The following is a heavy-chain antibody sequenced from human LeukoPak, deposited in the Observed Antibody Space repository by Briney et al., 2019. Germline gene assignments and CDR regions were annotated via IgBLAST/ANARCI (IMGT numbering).Heavy chain of an antibody. J-gene: IGHJ5*02. CDR2: INPNSGGT. CDR3: ARESRAAAGTWAKFDP. V-gene: IGHV1-2*02. CDR1: GYTFTGYY. Sequence: ASVKVSCKASGYTFTGYYMHWVRQAPGQGLEWMGWINPNSGGTSYAQKFQGRVTMTRDTSISTAYMELSRLRSDDTAVYYCARESRAAAGTWAKFDPWGQGTLVTVSS. D-gene: IGHD6-13*01.